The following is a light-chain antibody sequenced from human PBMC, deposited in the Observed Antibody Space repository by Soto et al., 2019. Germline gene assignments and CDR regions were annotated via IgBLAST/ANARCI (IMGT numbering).Light chain of an antibody. CDR2: DAS. CDR3: QQFNSFQFT. CDR1: QGISSA. V-gene: IGKV1-13*02. J-gene: IGKJ3*01. Sequence: AIQLTQSPSSLSASLGDRVTITCRASQGISSALAWYQKKPGKAPKLLIYDASRLESGVPSRVSGRGSGTDFTLTSSSLQPEDFATYYCQQFNSFQFTFGPGTKVDIK.